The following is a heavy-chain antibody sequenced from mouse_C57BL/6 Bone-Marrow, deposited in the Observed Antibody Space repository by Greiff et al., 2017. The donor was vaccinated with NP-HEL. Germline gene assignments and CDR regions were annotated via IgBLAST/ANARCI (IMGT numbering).Heavy chain of an antibody. CDR3: ARPDLPFDY. J-gene: IGHJ2*01. CDR1: GYAFSSSW. Sequence: QVQLQQSGPELVKPGASVKISCKASGYAFSSSWMNWVKQRPGKGLEWIGRIYPGDGDTNYNGKFKGKATLTADKSSSTAYMQLSSLTSEDSAVYFCARPDLPFDYWGQGTTLTVSS. V-gene: IGHV1-82*01. CDR2: IYPGDGDT.